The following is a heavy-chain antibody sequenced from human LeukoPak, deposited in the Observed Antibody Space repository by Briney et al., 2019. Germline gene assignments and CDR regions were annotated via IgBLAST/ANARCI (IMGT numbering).Heavy chain of an antibody. CDR2: ISGSGGST. D-gene: IGHD3-10*01. V-gene: IGHV3-23*01. Sequence: GGSLRLSCAASGFTFSSYAMSWVRQAPGKGLEWVSAISGSGGSTYYVDSVKGRFTISRDNSKNTLYLQMNSLRAEDTAVYYCANLRGSGSYYFDYWGQGTLVTVSS. J-gene: IGHJ4*02. CDR3: ANLRGSGSYYFDY. CDR1: GFTFSSYA.